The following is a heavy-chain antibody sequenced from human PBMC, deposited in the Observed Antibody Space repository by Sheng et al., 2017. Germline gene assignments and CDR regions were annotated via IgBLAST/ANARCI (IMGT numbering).Heavy chain of an antibody. CDR3: ATSSTIAEGVPTP. V-gene: IGHV4-39*07. CDR2: IYYTGST. Sequence: QLQLQESGPGLVKPSETLSLTCTVSGGSISSSDYYWGWIRQPPGKGLEWIGTIYYTGSTYYNPSLKSRVTISVDTSKNQFSLKLSSVTAADTALYYCATSSTIAEGVPTPWGQGTLVHRLL. D-gene: IGHD3-9*01. CDR1: GGSISSSDYY. J-gene: IGHJ5*02.